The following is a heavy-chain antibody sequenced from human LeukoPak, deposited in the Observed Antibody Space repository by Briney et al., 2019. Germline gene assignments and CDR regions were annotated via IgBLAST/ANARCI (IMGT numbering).Heavy chain of an antibody. V-gene: IGHV4-34*01. D-gene: IGHD2-2*02. CDR1: GGSFSGYY. J-gene: IGHJ3*02. Sequence: PSETLSLTCAVYGGSFSGYYWSWIRQPPGKGLEWIGEINHSGRTKFNPSLKSRVTISVDTSKNQFSLKVTSVTAADTAVYYCARGFFVAWGSYCSSTSCHSPDTFDIWGQGTMVTVSS. CDR3: ARGFFVAWGSYCSSTSCHSPDTFDI. CDR2: INHSGRT.